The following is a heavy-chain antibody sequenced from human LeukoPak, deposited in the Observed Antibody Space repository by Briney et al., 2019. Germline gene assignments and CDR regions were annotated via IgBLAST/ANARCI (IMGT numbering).Heavy chain of an antibody. CDR1: GFTFSSYG. CDR3: VARAGDLDS. CDR2: IQYDGSNK. J-gene: IGHJ4*02. V-gene: IGHV3-30*02. Sequence: GGSLRLSCAASGFTFSSYGMNWVRQAPGKGLEWVAFIQYDGSNKYYADSVKGRFTISRDNSKNTLYLQMNSLRAEDTAVYYSVARAGDLDSWGQGTLVTVSS. D-gene: IGHD2-21*01.